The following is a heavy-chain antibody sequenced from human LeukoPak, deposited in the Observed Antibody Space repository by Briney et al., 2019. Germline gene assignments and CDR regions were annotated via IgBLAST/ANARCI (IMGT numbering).Heavy chain of an antibody. CDR1: GGSISSHY. J-gene: IGHJ3*02. D-gene: IGHD3-3*01. Sequence: PSETLSLTCTVSGGSISSHYWSWIRQPPGKGLEWIGYIYYSGSTDYNPSLKSRVTMSVDTSKKQFSLKLSSVTAADTAVYYCARILRFLELLSDGAFDIWGQGTMVTVSS. CDR3: ARILRFLELLSDGAFDI. CDR2: IYYSGST. V-gene: IGHV4-59*11.